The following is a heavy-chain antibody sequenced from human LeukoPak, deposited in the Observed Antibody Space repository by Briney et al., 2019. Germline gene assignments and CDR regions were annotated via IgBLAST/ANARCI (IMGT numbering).Heavy chain of an antibody. CDR3: AGDPFVRGVWLELPN. J-gene: IGHJ4*02. Sequence: PSETLSLTCTVSGGSISSYYLSWIRQPGGKGLEWIGRIYTSGSTNYNPSLKSRVTISVDTSKNQFSLKLSSVTAEDTAVYYCAGDPFVRGVWLELPNWSQGTLVTVSS. CDR2: IYTSGST. V-gene: IGHV4-4*07. D-gene: IGHD3-10*02. CDR1: GGSISSYY.